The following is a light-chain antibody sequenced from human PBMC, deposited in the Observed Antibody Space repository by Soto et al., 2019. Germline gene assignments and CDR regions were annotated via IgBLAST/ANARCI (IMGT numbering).Light chain of an antibody. CDR3: EQYNNWGWS. CDR1: QNILNN. CDR2: NAS. Sequence: EIVMTQSPSTLAVSPGDRATLSSRAVQNILNNLAWYQQRPGQAPRLLIYNASTRATVIPAKFSGSGSGTEFTLNISGLASEGVAVYSCEQYNNWGWSFGQGTKVDI. J-gene: IGKJ1*01. V-gene: IGKV3D-15*01.